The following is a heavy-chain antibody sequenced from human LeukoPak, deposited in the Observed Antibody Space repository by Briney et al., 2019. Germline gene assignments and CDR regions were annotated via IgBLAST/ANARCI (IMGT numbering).Heavy chain of an antibody. Sequence: SETLSLTCTVSGGSISSYYWSWIRQPPGKGLEWIGYIYYSGSTNYNPSLKSRVTISVDTSKNQFSLKLSSVTAADTAVYYCARDPPERHAFDIWGQGTMVTVSS. J-gene: IGHJ3*02. D-gene: IGHD5-24*01. CDR2: IYYSGST. V-gene: IGHV4-59*01. CDR1: GGSISSYY. CDR3: ARDPPERHAFDI.